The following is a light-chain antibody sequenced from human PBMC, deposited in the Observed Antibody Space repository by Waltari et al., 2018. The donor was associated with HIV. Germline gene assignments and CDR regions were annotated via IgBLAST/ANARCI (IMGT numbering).Light chain of an antibody. CDR2: KAS. CDR1: QNINSW. V-gene: IGKV1-5*03. J-gene: IGKJ1*01. CDR3: QHYQTYPWT. Sequence: DIQMTQSPFTLSASVGDRVTITCRASQNINSWLAWYQQKPGKAPKLLIYKASILESGVPSRFGGYKSGTEFTLTISSLHPDDFATYYCQHYQTYPWTFGQGTKVEIK.